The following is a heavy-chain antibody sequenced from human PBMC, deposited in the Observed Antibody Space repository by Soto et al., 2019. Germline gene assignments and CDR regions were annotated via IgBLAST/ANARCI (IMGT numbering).Heavy chain of an antibody. Sequence: QVQLQQWGAGLLKPSETLSLTCAVYGGSFSGYYWTWIRQSPEKGLEWIGEINHRGSANYNPSLKRRVPISVDTSRSQFSLHLSSVTAADTAMYFCARGATRIQLWPFDFWGQGTLVTVSS. J-gene: IGHJ4*02. CDR1: GGSFSGYY. CDR3: ARGATRIQLWPFDF. D-gene: IGHD5-18*01. V-gene: IGHV4-34*01. CDR2: INHRGSA.